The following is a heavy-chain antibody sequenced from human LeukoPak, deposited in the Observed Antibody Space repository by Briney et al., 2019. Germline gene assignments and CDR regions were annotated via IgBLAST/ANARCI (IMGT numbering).Heavy chain of an antibody. J-gene: IGHJ4*02. CDR2: ISAYNGNT. V-gene: IGHV1-18*01. D-gene: IGHD3-22*01. Sequence: GASVKVSCKASGYTFTSYGISWVRQAPGQGLEWMGWISAYNGNTNYAQKLQGRVTMTTDTSTSTAYMELRSLRSDDTAVYYCARDRFYDSSGYYLDYWGQGTLVTVSS. CDR3: ARDRFYDSSGYYLDY. CDR1: GYTFTSYG.